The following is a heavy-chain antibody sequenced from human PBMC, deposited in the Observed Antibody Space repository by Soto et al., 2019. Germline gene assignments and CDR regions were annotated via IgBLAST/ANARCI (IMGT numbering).Heavy chain of an antibody. V-gene: IGHV3-30*18. D-gene: IGHD2-15*01. CDR1: GFTFSSYG. CDR3: AKDIVGGAEVVAAPT. J-gene: IGHJ5*02. Sequence: GSLRLSCAASGFTFSSYGMHWVRQAPGKGLEWVAVISYDGSNKYYADSVKGRFTISRDNSKNTLYLQMNSLRAEDTAVYYCAKDIVGGAEVVAAPTWGQGTLVTVSS. CDR2: ISYDGSNK.